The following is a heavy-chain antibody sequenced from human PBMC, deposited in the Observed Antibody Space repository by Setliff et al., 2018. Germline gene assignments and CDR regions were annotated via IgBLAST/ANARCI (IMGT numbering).Heavy chain of an antibody. D-gene: IGHD3-9*01. CDR3: ATGSPLRYFDWSPGGY. J-gene: IGHJ4*02. CDR2: FDPEDGET. Sequence: ASVKVSCKVSGYTLTELSMHWVRQAPGKGLEWMGGFDPEDGETIYAQEFQGRVTMTEDTSTDTAYMELSSLRSEDTAVYYCATGSPLRYFDWSPGGYWGQGTLVTAPQ. V-gene: IGHV1-24*01. CDR1: GYTLTELS.